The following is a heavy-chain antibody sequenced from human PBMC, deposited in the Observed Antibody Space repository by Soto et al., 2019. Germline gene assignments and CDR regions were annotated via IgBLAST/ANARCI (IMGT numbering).Heavy chain of an antibody. CDR3: ARFIVTIFGGNAFDI. CDR2: INHSGST. Sequence: QVQLQQWGAGLLKPSETLSLTCAVYGGSFSGYYWSWIRQPPGKGLEWIGEINHSGSTNYNPSLKSRVTISVDTSKNQFSLKLSSVTAADTAVYYCARFIVTIFGGNAFDIWGQGTMVTVSS. CDR1: GGSFSGYY. D-gene: IGHD3-3*01. J-gene: IGHJ3*02. V-gene: IGHV4-34*01.